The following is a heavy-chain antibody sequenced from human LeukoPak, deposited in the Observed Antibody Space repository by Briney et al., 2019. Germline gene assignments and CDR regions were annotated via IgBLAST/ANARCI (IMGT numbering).Heavy chain of an antibody. Sequence: GASVKVSCKASGYTFSSYGISWVRQAPGQGLEWMGSISPYTGDTKYAERLQDRVIMTADTSTRTAYMELRSLTSDDTAAFYCARDQYDSVWGSYRPYFNFWGQGTLVTVSS. J-gene: IGHJ4*02. V-gene: IGHV1-18*04. D-gene: IGHD3-16*02. CDR1: GYTFSSYG. CDR3: ARDQYDSVWGSYRPYFNF. CDR2: ISPYTGDT.